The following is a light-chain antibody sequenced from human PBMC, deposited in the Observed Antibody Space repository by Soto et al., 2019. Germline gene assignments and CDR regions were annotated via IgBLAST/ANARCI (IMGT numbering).Light chain of an antibody. Sequence: QSVLTQPPSASGTPGQRVTISCSGSNSDIGTNPVNWYQHLPRTAPKLLIYSNNKRPSGVPDRFSGSKSGTSASLAISGLQYEDEADYYCAAWDDSLNGPVFGGGTKLTVL. CDR3: AAWDDSLNGPV. CDR1: NSDIGTNP. V-gene: IGLV1-44*01. J-gene: IGLJ2*01. CDR2: SNN.